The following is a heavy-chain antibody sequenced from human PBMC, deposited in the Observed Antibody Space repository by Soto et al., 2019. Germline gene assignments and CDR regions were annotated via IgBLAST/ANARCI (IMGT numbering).Heavy chain of an antibody. CDR1: GGSISSYY. D-gene: IGHD3-9*01. Sequence: SETLSLTCTVSGGSISSYYWSWIRQPPGKGLEWIGYIYYSGSTNYNPSLKSRVTISVDTSKNQFSLKLSSVTAADTAVYYCARHALDYYFDYWGQGTLVTVSS. CDR3: ARHALDYYFDY. V-gene: IGHV4-59*08. J-gene: IGHJ4*02. CDR2: IYYSGST.